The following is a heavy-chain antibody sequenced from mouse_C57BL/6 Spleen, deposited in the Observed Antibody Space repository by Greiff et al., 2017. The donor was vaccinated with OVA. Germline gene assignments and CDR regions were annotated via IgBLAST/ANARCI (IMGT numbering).Heavy chain of an antibody. CDR2: IYPGDGDT. V-gene: IGHV1-82*01. Sequence: VKLQESGPELVKPGASVKISCKASGYAFSSSWMNWVKQRPGKGLEWIGRIYPGDGDTNYNGKFKGKATLTADKSSSTAYMQLSSLTSEDSAVYFCARDYGPYAMDYWGQGTSVTVSS. J-gene: IGHJ4*01. CDR3: ARDYGPYAMDY. CDR1: GYAFSSSW. D-gene: IGHD1-1*01.